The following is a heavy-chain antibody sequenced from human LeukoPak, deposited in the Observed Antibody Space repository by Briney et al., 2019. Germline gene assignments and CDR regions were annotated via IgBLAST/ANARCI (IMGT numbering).Heavy chain of an antibody. J-gene: IGHJ3*02. V-gene: IGHV1-69*05. CDR1: GGTFSSYA. Sequence: GASVKVSCKASGGTFSSYAISWVRQAPGQGLEWMGGIIPIFGTANYAQKFQGRVTITTDESTSTAYMELSSLRSEDTAVYYCARGRGCSSTSCYFFFDIWGQGTMVTVSS. D-gene: IGHD2-2*01. CDR3: ARGRGCSSTSCYFFFDI. CDR2: IIPIFGTA.